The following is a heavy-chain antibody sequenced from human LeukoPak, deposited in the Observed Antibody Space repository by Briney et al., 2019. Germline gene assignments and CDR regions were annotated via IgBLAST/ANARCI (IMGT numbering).Heavy chain of an antibody. CDR3: ARKNDFDI. CDR1: GGSISSDH. V-gene: IGHV4-59*07. CDR2: IYYSGST. J-gene: IGHJ3*02. D-gene: IGHD2/OR15-2a*01. Sequence: SDTLSLTCTVSGGSISSDHWNWIRQPPGKGLEWIGCIYYSGSTYYNPSLKSRVTISVDMSKSQFSLRLTSVTAADTAVYYCARKNDFDIWGQGTSVSVSS.